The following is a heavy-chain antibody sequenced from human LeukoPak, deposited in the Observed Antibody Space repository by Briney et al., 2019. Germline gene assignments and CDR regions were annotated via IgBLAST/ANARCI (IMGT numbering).Heavy chain of an antibody. CDR1: GGSFSGYY. CDR3: ARGGSKTYYYGSGTGRWFDP. J-gene: IGHJ5*02. CDR2: INHSGST. D-gene: IGHD3-10*01. Sequence: SETLSLTCAVYGGSFSGYYWSWIRQPPGKGLEWIGEINHSGSTNYNPSLKSRVTISVDTSKNQFSLMLSTVTAADTAVYYCARGGSKTYYYGSGTGRWFDPWGQGTLVTVSS. V-gene: IGHV4-34*01.